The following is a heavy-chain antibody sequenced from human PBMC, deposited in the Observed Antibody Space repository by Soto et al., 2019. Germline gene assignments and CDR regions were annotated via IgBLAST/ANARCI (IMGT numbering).Heavy chain of an antibody. V-gene: IGHV1-18*01. CDR3: ARVRSPYYYDSSGYVYGVDY. J-gene: IGHJ4*02. CDR1: GYTLTSYG. D-gene: IGHD3-22*01. Sequence: GASVKFSCKASGYTLTSYGISWVRQAPGQGLEWMGWISTYNGNTNYAQKLQGRVTMTTDTSTSTAYMELRSLRSDDTAVYYCARVRSPYYYDSSGYVYGVDYWGQGTLVTVSS. CDR2: ISTYNGNT.